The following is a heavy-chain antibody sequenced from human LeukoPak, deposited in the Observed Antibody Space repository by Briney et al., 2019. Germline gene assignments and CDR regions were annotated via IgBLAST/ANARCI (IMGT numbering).Heavy chain of an antibody. J-gene: IGHJ4*02. V-gene: IGHV3-48*02. CDR1: GFTFSSSS. Sequence: PGGSLRLSCAASGFTFSSSSTNWVRQAPGKGLEWVSYISSSSSTIHYAESVKGRFTISRDNAKNSLYLQMNSLRDEDTAVYYCAREMAHYFDSSGYSFWGQGTLVTVSS. CDR3: AREMAHYFDSSGYSF. D-gene: IGHD3-22*01. CDR2: ISSSSSTI.